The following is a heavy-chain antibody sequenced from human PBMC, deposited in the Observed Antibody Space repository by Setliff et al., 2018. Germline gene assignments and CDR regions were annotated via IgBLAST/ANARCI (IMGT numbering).Heavy chain of an antibody. CDR1: GGSISNTFYY. V-gene: IGHV4-61*09. J-gene: IGHJ6*04. CDR2: IYTSWST. D-gene: IGHD3-3*01. CDR3: ARMSGFLYIDV. Sequence: SETLSLTCAVSGGSISNTFYYWTWIRQPAGKGLEWIGQIYTSWSTNYNPSLKSRVTISVDASKNQFSLQLSSVTAADTAVYYCARMSGFLYIDVWGKGTTVTVSS.